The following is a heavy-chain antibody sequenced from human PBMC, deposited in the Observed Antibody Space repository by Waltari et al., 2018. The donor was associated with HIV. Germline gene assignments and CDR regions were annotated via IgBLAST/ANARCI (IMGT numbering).Heavy chain of an antibody. CDR2: IYYSGST. J-gene: IGHJ4*02. CDR3: AREATRGGDY. V-gene: IGHV4-39*07. Sequence: QLQLQESGPGLVKPSETLSLTCTFSGGSISSSSYYWGWIRQPPGKGLEWIGSIYYSGSTYYNPSLKSRVTISVDTSKNQFSLKLSSVTAADTAVYYCAREATRGGDYWGQGTLVTVSS. CDR1: GGSISSSSYY. D-gene: IGHD3-10*01.